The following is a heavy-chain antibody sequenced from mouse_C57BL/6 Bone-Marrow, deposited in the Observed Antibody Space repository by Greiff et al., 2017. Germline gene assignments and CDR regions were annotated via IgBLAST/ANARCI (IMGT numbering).Heavy chain of an antibody. V-gene: IGHV2-5*01. J-gene: IGHJ1*03. CDR3: AKDRGITTVRYFDV. CDR2: IWRGGST. D-gene: IGHD1-1*01. CDR1: GFSLTSYG. Sequence: VQRVESGPGLVQPSQSLSITCTVSGFSLTSYGVHWVRQSPGKGLEWLGVIWRGGSTDYNAAFMSRLSITKDNSKSQVFFKMNSLQAYDTTIYSCAKDRGITTVRYFDVWGTGTTVTVSS.